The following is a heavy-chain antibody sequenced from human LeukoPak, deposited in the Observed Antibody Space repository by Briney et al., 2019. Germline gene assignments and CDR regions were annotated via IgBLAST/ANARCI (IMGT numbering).Heavy chain of an antibody. Sequence: SQTLSLTCTVSGGSISSGDYYWSWIRQPPGKGLEWIGYIYYSGSTYYNPSLQSRVTISVDTSKNQFSLKLSSVTAADTAVYYCARHSLARGYYYYYYMDVWGKGTTVTVSS. V-gene: IGHV4-30-4*08. D-gene: IGHD3-10*01. CDR3: ARHSLARGYYYYYYMDV. CDR1: GGSISSGDYY. CDR2: IYYSGST. J-gene: IGHJ6*03.